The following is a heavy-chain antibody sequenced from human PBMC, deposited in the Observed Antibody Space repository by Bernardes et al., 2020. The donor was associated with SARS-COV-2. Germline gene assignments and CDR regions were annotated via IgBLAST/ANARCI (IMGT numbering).Heavy chain of an antibody. Sequence: ASVKVSCKVSGYTLTELSMHWVRQAPGKGLEWMGGFDPEDGETIYAQKFQGRVTMTEDTSTDTAYMELSSLRSEDTAVYYCATGALIAVAGRKNWFDPWGQGTRVTVSS. CDR2: FDPEDGET. CDR3: ATGALIAVAGRKNWFDP. V-gene: IGHV1-24*01. J-gene: IGHJ5*02. D-gene: IGHD6-19*01. CDR1: GYTLTELS.